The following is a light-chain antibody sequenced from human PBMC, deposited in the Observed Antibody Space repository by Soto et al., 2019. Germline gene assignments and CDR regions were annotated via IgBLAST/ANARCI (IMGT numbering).Light chain of an antibody. J-gene: IGLJ1*01. CDR1: TSNIGTNT. CDR2: TND. V-gene: IGLV1-44*01. Sequence: QSVLTQPPSASGTPGQTVTISCYGSTSNIGTNTVNWFQYLPGMAPKLLIYTNDQRPSGVPDRFSGSRSGTSASLAISGLQSEDEADYYCATWDDSVYVFGTGTKLTVL. CDR3: ATWDDSVYV.